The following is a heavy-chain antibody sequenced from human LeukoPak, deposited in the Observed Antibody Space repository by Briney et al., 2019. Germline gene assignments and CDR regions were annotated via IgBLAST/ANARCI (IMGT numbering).Heavy chain of an antibody. J-gene: IGHJ3*02. Sequence: SETLSLTCTVSGGSIRSYYWSWIRLPPGKGLEWIGYIYHSGITKYNPSLKSRVTISVDTSRNQVSLKLNSVTAADTAVYYCARRQDYADYDLGAFDIWGQGTMVTVSS. CDR3: ARRQDYADYDLGAFDI. V-gene: IGHV4-59*01. D-gene: IGHD4-17*01. CDR2: IYHSGIT. CDR1: GGSIRSYY.